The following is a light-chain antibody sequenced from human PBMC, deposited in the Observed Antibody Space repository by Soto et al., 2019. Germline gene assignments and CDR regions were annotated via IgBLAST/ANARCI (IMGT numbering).Light chain of an antibody. CDR3: QQYNSYSRT. J-gene: IGKJ1*01. V-gene: IGKV1-5*01. Sequence: DIQMTQSLSARSASEGDRVTITCRASQSISSWLAWYQQKPGKAPKLLIYDASSLESGVPSRFSGSGSGTEFTLTISSLQPDDFATYYCQQYNSYSRTFGQGTKV. CDR2: DAS. CDR1: QSISSW.